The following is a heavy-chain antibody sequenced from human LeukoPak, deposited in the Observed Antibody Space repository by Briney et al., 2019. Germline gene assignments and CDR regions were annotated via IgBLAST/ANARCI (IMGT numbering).Heavy chain of an antibody. CDR3: AKSLDWNDVPSPFDY. D-gene: IGHD1-1*01. V-gene: IGHV3-30-3*02. Sequence: RPGRSLRLSCAASGFTFSSYAMHWVRQAPGKGLEWVAVISYDGSNKYYADSVKGRFTISRDNSKNTLYLQMNSLRAEDTAVYYCAKSLDWNDVPSPFDYWGQGTLVTVSS. J-gene: IGHJ4*02. CDR2: ISYDGSNK. CDR1: GFTFSSYA.